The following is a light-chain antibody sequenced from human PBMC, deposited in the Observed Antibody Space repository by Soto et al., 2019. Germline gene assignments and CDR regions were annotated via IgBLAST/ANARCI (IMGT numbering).Light chain of an antibody. V-gene: IGKV1-5*01. CDR1: QSISSW. CDR3: QQYNSYST. Sequence: DIQMTQSPSTLSASVGDRDTITCRASQSISSWLAWYQQKPGKAPKLLIYDASSLVSGVPSRFSGSGSGTEFTLTISSLQPDDFATYYCQQYNSYSTFGQGTKLEIK. CDR2: DAS. J-gene: IGKJ2*01.